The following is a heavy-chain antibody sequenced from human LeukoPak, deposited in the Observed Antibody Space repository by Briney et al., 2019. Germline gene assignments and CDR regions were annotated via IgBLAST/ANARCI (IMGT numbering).Heavy chain of an antibody. V-gene: IGHV3-72*01. CDR2: TRNKANSYTT. CDR1: GFTFSDHY. Sequence: GGSLRLSCAASGFTFSDHYMDWVRQAPGKGLEWVGRTRNKANSYTTEYAASVKGRFTISRDDSKNSLYLQMNSLRAEDTAVYYCAKPLLGRGPDYYYYMDVWGKGTTVTVSS. D-gene: IGHD7-27*01. CDR3: AKPLLGRGPDYYYYMDV. J-gene: IGHJ6*03.